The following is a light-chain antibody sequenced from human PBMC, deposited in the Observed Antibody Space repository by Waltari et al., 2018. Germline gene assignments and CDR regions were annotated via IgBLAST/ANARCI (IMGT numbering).Light chain of an antibody. Sequence: DIKMTQSPSTLSASVGDRVTITCRPSQSISSWLAWYQQKPGKAPNLLIYKASSLESGVPSRFSGSGSGTAFTLTISSLQPDDFATYYCQQYNAYSWTFGQGTKVGIK. V-gene: IGKV1-5*03. CDR2: KAS. CDR3: QQYNAYSWT. J-gene: IGKJ1*01. CDR1: QSISSW.